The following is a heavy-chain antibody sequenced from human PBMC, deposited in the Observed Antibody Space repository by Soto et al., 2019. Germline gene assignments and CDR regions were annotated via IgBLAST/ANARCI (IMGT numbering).Heavy chain of an antibody. CDR3: ARALFPDVDIYAMDV. J-gene: IGHJ6*02. CDR1: GFTFRDHA. CDR2: IWNDGSNK. V-gene: IGHV3-33*01. Sequence: QVQLVESGGGVVQPGRSLRLSCAASGFTFRDHAMHWVRQAPGKGREWLAIIWNDGSNKFYAGSVQGRFTISRDNPKNTVYLQMNTLSAEDTAVYYCARALFPDVDIYAMDVWGQGTTVTVSS. D-gene: IGHD5-12*01.